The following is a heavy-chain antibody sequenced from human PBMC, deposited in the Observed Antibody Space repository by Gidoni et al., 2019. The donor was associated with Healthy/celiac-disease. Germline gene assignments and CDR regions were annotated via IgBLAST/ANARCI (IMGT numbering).Heavy chain of an antibody. Sequence: EVQLVESGGGLIQPGGSLRLSCAASGFTVSSNYMSWVRQAPGKGLEWVSVIYSGGSTYYADSVKGRFTISRDNSKNTLYLQMNSLRAEDTAVYYCARFDTAMVMRGFDPWGQGTLVTVSS. V-gene: IGHV3-53*01. CDR3: ARFDTAMVMRGFDP. CDR1: GFTVSSNY. CDR2: IYSGGST. D-gene: IGHD5-18*01. J-gene: IGHJ5*02.